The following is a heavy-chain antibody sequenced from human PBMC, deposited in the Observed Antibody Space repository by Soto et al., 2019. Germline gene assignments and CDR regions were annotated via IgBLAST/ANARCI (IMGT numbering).Heavy chain of an antibody. Sequence: SETLSLTCAVYGGSFSGYYWSWIRQPPGKGLEWIGEINHSGSTNYNPSLKSRVTISVDTSKNQFSLKLSSVTAADTAVYYCARGWIHLWDTPPRSFDYWGQGTLVTVSS. CDR2: INHSGST. CDR1: GGSFSGYY. V-gene: IGHV4-34*01. J-gene: IGHJ4*02. CDR3: ARGWIHLWDTPPRSFDY. D-gene: IGHD5-18*01.